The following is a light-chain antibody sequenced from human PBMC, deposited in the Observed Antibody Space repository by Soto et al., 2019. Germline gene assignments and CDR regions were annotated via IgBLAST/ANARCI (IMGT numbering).Light chain of an antibody. J-gene: IGKJ1*01. CDR3: QQYITYPT. V-gene: IGKV1-5*03. CDR1: QNVNIW. CDR2: EAS. Sequence: DIQLTQSPSTLSASVGDRVTITCRASQNVNIWLTWYQQRPGKAPKLLIYEASNLESGVSSRFSGRGSGTEFTLTISGLKPDDFATYYCQQYITYPTFGQGTKVDIK.